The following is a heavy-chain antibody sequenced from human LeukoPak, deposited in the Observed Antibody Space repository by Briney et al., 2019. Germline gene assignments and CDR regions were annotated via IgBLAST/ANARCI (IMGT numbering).Heavy chain of an antibody. V-gene: IGHV3-53*01. CDR2: IYSGGST. J-gene: IGHJ4*02. D-gene: IGHD3-10*02. CDR1: GFTVSSNY. Sequence: GGSLRLSCAASGFTVSSNYMSWVRQAPGKGLEWVSVIYSGGSTYYADSVKGRFTISRDDAKNSLFLHMNGLGADDTAVYYCTRENYVPDSWGQGNLVTVSS. CDR3: TRENYVPDS.